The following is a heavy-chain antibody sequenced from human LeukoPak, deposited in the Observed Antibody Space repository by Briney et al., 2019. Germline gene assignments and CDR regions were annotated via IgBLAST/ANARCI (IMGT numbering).Heavy chain of an antibody. CDR3: VKARSDHYYDNDAFDI. Sequence: PGGSLRLSCSASGFTFSSYAMHWVRQAPGKGLEYVSAISSNGGSTYYADSVKGRFTISRDNSENTLYLQMSSLRAEDTAVYYCVKARSDHYYDNDAFDIWGQGTMVTVSS. J-gene: IGHJ3*02. CDR2: ISSNGGST. V-gene: IGHV3-64D*09. D-gene: IGHD3-22*01. CDR1: GFTFSSYA.